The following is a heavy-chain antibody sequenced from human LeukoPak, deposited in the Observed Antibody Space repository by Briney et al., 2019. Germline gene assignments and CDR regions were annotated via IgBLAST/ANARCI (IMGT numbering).Heavy chain of an antibody. V-gene: IGHV4-59*11. D-gene: IGHD1-26*01. CDR2: IPYSGMT. CDR3: AREASSDPRLSSYFLDV. J-gene: IGHJ6*01. Sequence: SETLSLTCSVSGDSISSHICSWIRQPPGKRLEWIWYIPYSGMTRYNPSLKSRAALSVDTSTNQFSLKLTSVTASDTAFYFCAREASSDPRLSSYFLDVWGEGTAVTVSS. CDR1: GDSISSHI.